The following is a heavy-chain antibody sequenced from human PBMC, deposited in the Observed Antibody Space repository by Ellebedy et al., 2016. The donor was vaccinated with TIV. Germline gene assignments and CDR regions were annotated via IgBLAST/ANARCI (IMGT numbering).Heavy chain of an antibody. CDR2: IYSGGST. CDR3: ARGVGDFDY. V-gene: IGHV3-66*01. Sequence: GESLKISXAASGFTVSSNYMSWVRQAPGKGLEWVSVIYSGGSTYYADSVKGRFTISRDNSKNTLYLQMNSLRDEETAVYYCARGVGDFDYWGQGTLVTVSS. D-gene: IGHD3-10*01. CDR1: GFTVSSNY. J-gene: IGHJ4*02.